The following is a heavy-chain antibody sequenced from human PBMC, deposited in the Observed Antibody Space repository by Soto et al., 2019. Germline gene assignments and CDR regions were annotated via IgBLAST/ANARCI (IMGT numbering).Heavy chain of an antibody. D-gene: IGHD3-3*01. CDR2: MYPGDSDT. V-gene: IGHV5-51*01. Sequence: GESLKISCRGSGYDFNTNWFGWVRQLPGRGLEWVGIMYPGDSDTRYNPSLQGHVTLSVDVTVSTAFLQWRSLETSDTGMYFCARLPRDCDKTSCYYADHWGQGTQVTVSS. J-gene: IGHJ4*02. CDR3: ARLPRDCDKTSCYYADH. CDR1: GYDFNTNW.